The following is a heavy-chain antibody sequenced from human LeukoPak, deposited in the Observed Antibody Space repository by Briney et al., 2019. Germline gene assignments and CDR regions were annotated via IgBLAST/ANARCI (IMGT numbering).Heavy chain of an antibody. CDR2: ISSSSSTI. Sequence: SGGSLRLSCAASGFTFSSYSMNWVRQAPGKELEWVSYISSSSSTIYYADSVKGRFTISRDNAKNSLYLQMNSLRAEDTAVYYCARSGSYYDDAFDIWGQGTMVTVSS. D-gene: IGHD1-26*01. J-gene: IGHJ3*02. CDR1: GFTFSSYS. V-gene: IGHV3-48*01. CDR3: ARSGSYYDDAFDI.